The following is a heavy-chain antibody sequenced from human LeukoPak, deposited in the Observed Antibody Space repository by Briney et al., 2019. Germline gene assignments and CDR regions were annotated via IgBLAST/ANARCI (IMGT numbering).Heavy chain of an antibody. Sequence: GGSLRLSCAASGFTFSSYAMPWVRQAPGKGLEYVSAISSNGGSTYYANSVKGRFTISRDNSKNTLYLQMGSLRAEDMAVYYCARGLGPGYSSGWYLGDAFDIWGQGTMVTVSS. CDR2: ISSNGGST. V-gene: IGHV3-64*01. D-gene: IGHD6-19*01. J-gene: IGHJ3*02. CDR1: GFTFSSYA. CDR3: ARGLGPGYSSGWYLGDAFDI.